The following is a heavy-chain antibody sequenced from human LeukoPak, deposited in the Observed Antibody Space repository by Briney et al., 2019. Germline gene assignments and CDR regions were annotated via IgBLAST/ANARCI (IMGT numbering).Heavy chain of an antibody. D-gene: IGHD3-16*02. CDR1: VYTFTGYY. V-gene: IGHV1-2*02. CDR3: ARGPKPYDYVWGSYRF. J-gene: IGHJ4*02. CDR2: INPNSGGT. Sequence: GASVKVSCKASVYTFTGYYMHWVRQAPGQGLEWMGWINPNSGGTNYAQKFQGRVTMTRDTSISTAYMELSRLRSDDTAVYYCARGPKPYDYVWGSYRFWGQGTLVTVSS.